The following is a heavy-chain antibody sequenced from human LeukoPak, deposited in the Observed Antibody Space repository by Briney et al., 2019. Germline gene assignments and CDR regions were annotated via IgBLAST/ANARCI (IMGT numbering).Heavy chain of an antibody. D-gene: IGHD3-22*01. CDR1: GYTFTSYG. Sequence: ASVKVSCKASGYTFTSYGISWVRQVPGQGLEWMGWISAYNGNTNYAQKLQGRVTMTTDTSTSTAYMELRSLRSDDTAVYYCAREGYYYDSSGYYDAFDIWGQGTMVTVSS. CDR3: AREGYYYDSSGYYDAFDI. V-gene: IGHV1-18*01. J-gene: IGHJ3*02. CDR2: ISAYNGNT.